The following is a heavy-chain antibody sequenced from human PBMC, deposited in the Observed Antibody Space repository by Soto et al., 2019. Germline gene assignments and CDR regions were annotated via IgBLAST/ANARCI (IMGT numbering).Heavy chain of an antibody. CDR2: INHSGST. CDR3: ARKGRLRFLEWLQLDY. J-gene: IGHJ4*02. CDR1: GGSFSGYY. Sequence: SETLSLTCAVYGGSFSGYYWSWIRQPPGKGLEWIGEINHSGSTNYNPSLKSRVTISVDTSKNQFSLKLSSVTAADTAVYYCARKGRLRFLEWLQLDYWGQGTLVTVSS. D-gene: IGHD3-3*01. V-gene: IGHV4-34*01.